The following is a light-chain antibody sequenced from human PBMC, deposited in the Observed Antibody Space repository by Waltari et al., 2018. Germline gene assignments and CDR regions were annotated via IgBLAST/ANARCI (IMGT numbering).Light chain of an antibody. CDR2: EVN. CDR3: TSYAGKNILV. V-gene: IGLV2-8*01. J-gene: IGLJ3*02. Sequence: SWAQSLGQSVTISCTGARSNVGVYNFVSWYQQHPGKAPKLIIYEVNKRPSGVPDRFSGSKSGNTASLTVSGLLAEDEADYYCTSYAGKNILVFGGGTNLTVL. CDR1: RSNVGVYNF.